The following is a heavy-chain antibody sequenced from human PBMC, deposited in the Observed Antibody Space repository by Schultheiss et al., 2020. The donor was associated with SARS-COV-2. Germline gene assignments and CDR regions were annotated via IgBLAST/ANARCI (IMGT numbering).Heavy chain of an antibody. Sequence: SETLSLTCTVSGGSISSYYWSWIRQPAGKGLEWIGRIYTSGSTNYNPSLKSRVTISVDTSKNQFSLQLNSVTPEDTAVYYCARVNFNWNYVGNWFDPWGQGTLVTVSS. CDR3: ARVNFNWNYVGNWFDP. J-gene: IGHJ5*02. CDR2: IYTSGST. V-gene: IGHV4-4*07. D-gene: IGHD1-7*01. CDR1: GGSISSYY.